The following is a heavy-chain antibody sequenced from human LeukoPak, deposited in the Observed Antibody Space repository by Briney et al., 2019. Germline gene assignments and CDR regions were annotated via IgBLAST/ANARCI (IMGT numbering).Heavy chain of an antibody. D-gene: IGHD5-18*01. Sequence: GASVTVSCTASGGTFSSYAISWVRQAPGQGLEWMGGIIPIFGTANYAQKFQGRVTITADESTSTAYMELSSLRSEDTAVYYCARDLDTAMPTNAFDIWGQGTMVTVSS. CDR3: ARDLDTAMPTNAFDI. V-gene: IGHV1-69*13. CDR2: IIPIFGTA. CDR1: GGTFSSYA. J-gene: IGHJ3*02.